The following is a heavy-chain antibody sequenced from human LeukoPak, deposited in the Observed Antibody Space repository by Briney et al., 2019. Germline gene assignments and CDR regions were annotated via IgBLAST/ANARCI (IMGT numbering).Heavy chain of an antibody. V-gene: IGHV3-30-3*01. CDR2: ISYDGSNK. J-gene: IGHJ4*02. Sequence: QTGGSLRLSCAASGFTFSSYAMHWVRQAPGKGLEWVAVISYDGSNKYYADSVKGRFTISRDNSKNTLYLQMNSLRAEDTAVYYCARLILVAWDFDYWGQGTLVTVSS. D-gene: IGHD3/OR15-3a*01. CDR1: GFTFSSYA. CDR3: ARLILVAWDFDY.